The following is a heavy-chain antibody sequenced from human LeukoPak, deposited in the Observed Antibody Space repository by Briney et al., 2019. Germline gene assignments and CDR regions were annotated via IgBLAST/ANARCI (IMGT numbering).Heavy chain of an antibody. J-gene: IGHJ5*02. D-gene: IGHD6-13*01. Sequence: PSETLSLTCTVSGGFISSYSRSWIRQDAGKGLEWIGRIYTSGSTNYNPSLKSRVTMSVDTSKNQFSLNLSSVTAADTAVYYCARGVASTGIGWFDPWGQGTLVTVSS. CDR2: IYTSGST. CDR1: GGFISSYS. CDR3: ARGVASTGIGWFDP. V-gene: IGHV4-4*07.